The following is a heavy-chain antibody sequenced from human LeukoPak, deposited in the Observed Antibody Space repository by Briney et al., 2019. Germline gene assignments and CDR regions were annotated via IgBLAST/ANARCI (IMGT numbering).Heavy chain of an antibody. CDR3: AGDPDLYADSFFDL. V-gene: IGHV3-33*01. CDR1: GFTFSPYG. D-gene: IGHD4-17*01. Sequence: GGSLRLSCVASGFTFSPYGMHWARQAPGKGLEWVAAIWNDGTHHYYADSVKGRFTISRDNFKSTLYLDMDSLSAEDAAFYFCAGDPDLYADSFFDLWGQGTLVTVSS. CDR2: IWNDGTHH. J-gene: IGHJ4*02.